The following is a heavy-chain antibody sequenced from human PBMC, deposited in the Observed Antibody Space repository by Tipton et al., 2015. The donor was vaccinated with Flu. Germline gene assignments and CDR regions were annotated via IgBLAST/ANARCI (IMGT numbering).Heavy chain of an antibody. J-gene: IGHJ4*02. CDR3: SIGLNS. V-gene: IGHV3-7*01. CDR1: RFTFSTYW. CDR2: INQDGSEK. Sequence: SLRLSCAASRFTFSTYWMDWVRQAPGKGLEWVANINQDGSEKYYVDSVKGRFTISRDNAKNSLYLQLNSLRAEDTAVYYCSIGLNSWGQGTLVTVSS.